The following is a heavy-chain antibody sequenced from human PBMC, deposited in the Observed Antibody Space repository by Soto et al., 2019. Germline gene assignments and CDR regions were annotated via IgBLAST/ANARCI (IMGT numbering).Heavy chain of an antibody. CDR3: AIMFDTSALDF. CDR2: ISAGDTI. V-gene: IGHV3-48*03. Sequence: PGGSLRLSCAASGFTFRNYEMNWVRQAPGKGLEWLAYISAGDTIYYADSVKGRFTISRDNAKDPLFLQLNSLRGDDTAIYYCAIMFDTSALDFWGQGTPVTVSS. CDR1: GFTFRNYE. J-gene: IGHJ4*02. D-gene: IGHD3-16*01.